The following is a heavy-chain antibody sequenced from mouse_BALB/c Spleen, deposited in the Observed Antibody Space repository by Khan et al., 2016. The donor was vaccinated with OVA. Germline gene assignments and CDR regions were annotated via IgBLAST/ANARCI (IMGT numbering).Heavy chain of an antibody. V-gene: IGHV3-8*02. J-gene: IGHJ3*01. CDR3: ARSTYRYAIAY. CDR1: GDSITSGY. Sequence: EVQLQESGPSLVKPSQTLSLTCSVTGDSITSGYWTWIRKFPGHKLEYMGYMYYSGDTYYNPSLKRRISIPRHTSTTQYYLQLNSVTTEDAATYYCARSTYRYAIAYWGQGTLVTVSA. D-gene: IGHD2-14*01. CDR2: MYYSGDT.